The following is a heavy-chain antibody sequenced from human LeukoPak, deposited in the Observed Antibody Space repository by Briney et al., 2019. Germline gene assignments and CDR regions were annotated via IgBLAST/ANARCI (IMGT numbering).Heavy chain of an antibody. J-gene: IGHJ6*02. V-gene: IGHV3-64D*06. CDR3: VKGTGTKYYYYGMDV. CDR1: GFXFSSYA. D-gene: IGHD3/OR15-3a*01. CDR2: ISSNGGST. Sequence: PGGSLRLSCSASGFXFSSYAIHWVRQAPGKGLEYISAISSNGGSTYYADSVKGRFTISRDNSKNTLYLQMSSLRAEDTAVYYCVKGTGTKYYYYGMDVWGQGTTVTVSS.